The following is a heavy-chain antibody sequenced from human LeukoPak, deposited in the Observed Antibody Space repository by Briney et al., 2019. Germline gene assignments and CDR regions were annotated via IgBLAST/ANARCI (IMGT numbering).Heavy chain of an antibody. CDR2: IRNSSSYI. V-gene: IGHV3-21*01. Sequence: GGSLRLSCAASGFTFSSYSMNWVRQAPGKGLEWVSSIRNSSSYIYYADSVKGRFTISRDNAKNSLYLQMNRLRAEDTAVYYCARDDRDWGYSYGYEVSAWFDPWGQGTLVTVSS. J-gene: IGHJ5*02. CDR1: GFTFSSYS. D-gene: IGHD5-18*01. CDR3: ARDDRDWGYSYGYEVSAWFDP.